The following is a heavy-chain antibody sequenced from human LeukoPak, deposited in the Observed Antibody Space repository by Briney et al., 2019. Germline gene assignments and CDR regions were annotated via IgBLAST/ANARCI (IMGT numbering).Heavy chain of an antibody. CDR3: ARDQGGEQSY. J-gene: IGHJ4*02. Sequence: GGSLRLSCGASGFTFSSYGMHWVRQGPGKGLEWVAFIRHDGSKKYHADSVKGRFTISRDNSKNTLYLQMNSLRAEDTAVYYCARDQGGEQSYWGQGTLVTVSS. D-gene: IGHD3-16*01. CDR1: GFTFSSYG. CDR2: IRHDGSKK. V-gene: IGHV3-30*02.